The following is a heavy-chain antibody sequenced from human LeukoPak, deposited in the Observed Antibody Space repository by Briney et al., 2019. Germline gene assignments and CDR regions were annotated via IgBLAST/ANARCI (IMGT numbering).Heavy chain of an antibody. Sequence: PGGSLRLSCAASGFTFSSYSMNWVRQAPGKGPEWVSSISSSSSYIYYADSVKGRFTISRDNAKNSLYLQMNSLRAEDTAVYYCARGYFAVGAFDIWGQGTMVTVSS. CDR2: ISSSSSYI. D-gene: IGHD3-3*01. J-gene: IGHJ3*02. CDR1: GFTFSSYS. CDR3: ARGYFAVGAFDI. V-gene: IGHV3-21*01.